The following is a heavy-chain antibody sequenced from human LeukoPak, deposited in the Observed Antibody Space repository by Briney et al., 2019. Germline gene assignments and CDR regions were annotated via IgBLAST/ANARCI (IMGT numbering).Heavy chain of an antibody. D-gene: IGHD1-26*01. V-gene: IGHV4-61*02. CDR1: GGSISSGNYY. J-gene: IGHJ5*02. CDR3: AQGEGRWEGNWFDP. CDR2: MYNSGST. Sequence: SQTLSLTCTVSGGSISSGNYYWSWIRQAAGKGLEWIGRMYNSGSTNYKPSLKSRVTISVDRSKKQFSLKLSSVNAADTAVYYCAQGEGRWEGNWFDPWGQGTLVTVSS.